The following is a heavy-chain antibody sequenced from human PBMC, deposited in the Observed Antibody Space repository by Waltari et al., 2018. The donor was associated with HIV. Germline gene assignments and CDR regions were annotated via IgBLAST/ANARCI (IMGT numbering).Heavy chain of an antibody. CDR1: GFSFSSYA. V-gene: IGHV3-23*01. J-gene: IGHJ4*02. CDR3: AKPWHLFDY. Sequence: EVQLLESGGGLVQPGGSLRLSCTASGFSFSSYAMSWVRQAPGKGLDWVSSISESGGEKYYADSVKGRFTISRDNSKNTLYLQMNSLRAEDTAVYYCAKPWHLFDYWGQGILVTVSS. CDR2: ISESGGEK. D-gene: IGHD3-3*02.